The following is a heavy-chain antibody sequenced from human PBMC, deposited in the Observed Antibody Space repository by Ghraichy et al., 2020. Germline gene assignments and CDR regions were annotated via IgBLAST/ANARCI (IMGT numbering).Heavy chain of an antibody. Sequence: KLSCAASGLIFSTYWMTWVRQAPGKGLEWVANINQDGREKYYVASVKGRFTISRDNAKNSLYLQMNGLRAEDTAVYYCSSGDTFDLWGQGTMVAGSS. D-gene: IGHD3-10*01. CDR1: GLIFSTYW. V-gene: IGHV3-7*03. CDR3: SSGDTFDL. J-gene: IGHJ3*01. CDR2: INQDGREK.